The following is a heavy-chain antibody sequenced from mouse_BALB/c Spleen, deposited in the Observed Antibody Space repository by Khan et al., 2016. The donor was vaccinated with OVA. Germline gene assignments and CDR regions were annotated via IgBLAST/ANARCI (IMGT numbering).Heavy chain of an antibody. CDR2: IAPKTGVT. V-gene: IGHV1-15*01. J-gene: IGHJ3*01. CDR3: TRSTFAY. Sequence: VQLQESGAELVRPGASVTLSCKASGYTFPDYELHWVKQTPVHGLEWIGVIAPKTGVTAYNQKFKGKATLTADKSSSTAYMELRSLTSEDSAVYYCTRSTFAYGGQGTLVTVSA. CDR1: GYTFPDYE.